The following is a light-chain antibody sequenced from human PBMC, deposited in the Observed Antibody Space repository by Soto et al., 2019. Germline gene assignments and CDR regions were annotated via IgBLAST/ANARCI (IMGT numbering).Light chain of an antibody. CDR2: EVS. CDR1: SSDVGAYNY. Sequence: QSVLTQPAPVSGSLGQSITISCTGTSSDVGAYNYVSWYQQQPGKAPKLMISEVSNRPSGVSNRFSGSKSGNTASLIISGLQAEDEADYYCRSFTSITTYVFGTGTKVTVL. CDR3: RSFTSITTYV. V-gene: IGLV2-14*01. J-gene: IGLJ1*01.